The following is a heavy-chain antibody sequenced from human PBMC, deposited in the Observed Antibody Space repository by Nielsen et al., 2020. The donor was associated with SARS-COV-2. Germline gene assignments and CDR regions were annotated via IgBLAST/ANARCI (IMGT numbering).Heavy chain of an antibody. CDR2: IGTAGDT. D-gene: IGHD1-26*01. CDR1: GFTFSSYD. CDR3: ARGEAGSYNYYYYGMDV. Sequence: GEPLKISCAASGFTFSSYDMHWVRQATGKGLEWVSAIGTAGDTYYPGSVKGRFTISRENAKNSLYLQMNSLRAGDTAVYYCARGEAGSYNYYYYGMDVWGQGTTVTVSS. J-gene: IGHJ6*02. V-gene: IGHV3-13*04.